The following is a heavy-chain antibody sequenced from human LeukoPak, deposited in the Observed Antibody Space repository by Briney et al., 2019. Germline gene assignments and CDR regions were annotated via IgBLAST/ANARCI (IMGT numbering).Heavy chain of an antibody. CDR1: GFTVSSNY. CDR3: AKAGGYSGYDQIDY. J-gene: IGHJ4*02. V-gene: IGHV3-23*01. Sequence: GGSLRLSCAASGFTVSSNYMSWVRQAPGKGLEWVSAISGSGGSTYYADSVKGRFTISRDNSKNTLYLQMNSLRAEDTAVYYCAKAGGYSGYDQIDYWGQGTLVTVSS. CDR2: ISGSGGST. D-gene: IGHD5-12*01.